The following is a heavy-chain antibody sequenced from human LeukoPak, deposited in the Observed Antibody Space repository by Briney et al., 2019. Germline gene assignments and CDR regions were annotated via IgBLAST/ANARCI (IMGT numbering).Heavy chain of an antibody. J-gene: IGHJ4*02. V-gene: IGHV3-21*01. Sequence: GGSLRLSCAASGFTFSDYGMTWVRQAPGQGLEWVASSSGSSKFIYYEDSVKGRFTISRDYAKKSLFLQMNNLRAEDTAVYYCARDRSSVSSSAGYYFDFWGQGTLVTVSS. D-gene: IGHD1-26*01. CDR2: SSGSSKFI. CDR1: GFTFSDYG. CDR3: ARDRSSVSSSAGYYFDF.